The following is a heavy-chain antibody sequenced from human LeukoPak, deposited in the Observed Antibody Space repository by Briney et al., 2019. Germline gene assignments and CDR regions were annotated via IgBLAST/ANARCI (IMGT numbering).Heavy chain of an antibody. D-gene: IGHD3-3*01. J-gene: IGHJ3*02. CDR3: ARDNVLRSADAFDI. Sequence: GESLKISCKGSGYSFTSYGISWVRQAPGQGLGWMGWISAYNGYTNYAQKLQGRVTMTTDTSTSTAYMELRSLRSDDTAVYYCARDNVLRSADAFDIWGQGTMVTVSS. CDR2: ISAYNGYT. CDR1: GYSFTSYG. V-gene: IGHV1-18*01.